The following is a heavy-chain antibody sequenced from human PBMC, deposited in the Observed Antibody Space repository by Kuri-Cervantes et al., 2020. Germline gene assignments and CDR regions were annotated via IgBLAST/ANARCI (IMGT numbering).Heavy chain of an antibody. V-gene: IGHV3-53*01. Sequence: GGSLRLSCAASGLTFSIYTMSWVRQAPGKGLEYISVIYSGGDTYYADSVKGRFTISRDSSKNTLFLQMNSLRADDTVVYYCARYMVRGIYYGMDVWGQGTTVTVSS. CDR1: GLTFSIYT. D-gene: IGHD3-10*01. CDR3: ARYMVRGIYYGMDV. J-gene: IGHJ6*02. CDR2: IYSGGDT.